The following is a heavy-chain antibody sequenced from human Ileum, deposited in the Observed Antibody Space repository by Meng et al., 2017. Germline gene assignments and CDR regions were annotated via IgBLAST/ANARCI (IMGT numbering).Heavy chain of an antibody. V-gene: IGHV4-4*02. J-gene: IGHJ4*02. CDR1: VGSMTKGVW. CDR2: VHPSGSP. D-gene: IGHD2-15*01. Sequence: ERGTGFGHPLGTLSLTVFFSVGSMTKGVWGRWVRQAPGKGVEWIGEVHPSGSPHYNPSLQSRVTLSIDNSKKLFSVSLRSVTAADTAVYYCVRHDYCSGRGETCYPHFDVWGQGALVTVSS. CDR3: VRHDYCSGRGETCYPHFDV.